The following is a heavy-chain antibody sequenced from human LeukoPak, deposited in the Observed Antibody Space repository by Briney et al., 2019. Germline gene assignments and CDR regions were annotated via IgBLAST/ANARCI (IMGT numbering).Heavy chain of an antibody. Sequence: PGGSLRLSCAASGFTFSGYWMSWVRQAPGKGLEWVANIEQDGSEKYYVDSVKGRFTISRDNAKNSLYLQMNSPRVEDTAVYYCASTNFWSGYPFDYWGQGTLVTVSS. J-gene: IGHJ4*02. CDR1: GFTFSGYW. D-gene: IGHD3-3*01. CDR3: ASTNFWSGYPFDY. CDR2: IEQDGSEK. V-gene: IGHV3-7*01.